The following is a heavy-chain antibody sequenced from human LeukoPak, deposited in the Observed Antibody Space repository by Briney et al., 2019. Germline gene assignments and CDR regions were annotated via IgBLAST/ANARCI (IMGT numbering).Heavy chain of an antibody. CDR2: IYYSGST. CDR3: ARIGIAAALDY. D-gene: IGHD6-13*01. J-gene: IGHJ4*02. Sequence: KSSETLSLTCTVSGGSISSYYWSWIRQPPGKGLELIGYIYYSGSTNYNPSLKSRVTISVDTSKNQFSLKLSSVTAADTAVYYCARIGIAAALDYWGQGTLVTVSS. CDR1: GGSISSYY. V-gene: IGHV4-59*01.